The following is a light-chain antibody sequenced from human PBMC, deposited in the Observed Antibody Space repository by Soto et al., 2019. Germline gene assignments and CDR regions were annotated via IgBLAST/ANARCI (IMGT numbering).Light chain of an antibody. CDR3: QQYGSSPRT. V-gene: IGKV3-20*01. J-gene: IGKJ1*01. CDR1: QSVSSNY. Sequence: IMLTHSPVALSLSPGEKATFSFRASQSVSSNYIAWYQQKPGQAPRLLIYGAFKRATGIPDRFSGSGSGTDFTLPISRVEPEDFAVYCCQQYGSSPRTFGQGTKVDI. CDR2: GAF.